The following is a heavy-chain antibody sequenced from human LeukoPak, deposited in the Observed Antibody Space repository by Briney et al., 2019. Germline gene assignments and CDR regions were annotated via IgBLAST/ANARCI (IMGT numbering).Heavy chain of an antibody. D-gene: IGHD2-2*01. CDR3: AKEPNYCSSTSCYSGYYYGMDV. CDR2: ISYDGINK. CDR1: GFTFSSYG. V-gene: IGHV3-30*18. Sequence: GGSLRLSCAASGFTFSSYGMHWVRQAPGKGLEWVAVISYDGINKYYADSVKGRFTISRDNSKNTLYLQMNSLRAEDTAVYYCAKEPNYCSSTSCYSGYYYGMDVWGQGTTVTVSS. J-gene: IGHJ6*02.